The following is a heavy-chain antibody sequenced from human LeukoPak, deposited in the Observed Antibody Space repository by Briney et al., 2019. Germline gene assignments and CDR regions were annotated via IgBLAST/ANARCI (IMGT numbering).Heavy chain of an antibody. Sequence: PVRSLRLSCAASGFMFNSYAMSLVRQAPWKGLYWVSAISGSGGSTYYADSVKGRFTISRDNSKNTLYLQMNSLRAEDTAVYFFFSSRRRHTRYQFDYWGQGTLVTVSS. CDR1: GFMFNSYA. V-gene: IGHV3-23*01. J-gene: IGHJ4*02. CDR3: FSSRRRHTRYQFDY. CDR2: ISGSGGST. D-gene: IGHD2-2*01.